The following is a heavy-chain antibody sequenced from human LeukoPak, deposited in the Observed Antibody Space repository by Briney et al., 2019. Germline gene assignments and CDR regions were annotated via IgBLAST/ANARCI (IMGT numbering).Heavy chain of an antibody. CDR2: ISSSSSTI. J-gene: IGHJ4*02. Sequence: GGSLRLSCAASGFTFSSYAMNWVRQAPGKGLEWVSYISSSSSTIYYADSVKGRFTISRDNAKNSPYLQMNSLRDEDTAVYYCARQAVAGPWNYWGQGTLVTVSS. CDR3: ARQAVAGPWNY. D-gene: IGHD6-19*01. V-gene: IGHV3-48*02. CDR1: GFTFSSYA.